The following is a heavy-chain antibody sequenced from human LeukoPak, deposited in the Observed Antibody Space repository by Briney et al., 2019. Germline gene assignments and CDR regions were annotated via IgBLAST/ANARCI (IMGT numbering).Heavy chain of an antibody. J-gene: IGHJ4*02. CDR3: TATYGDYVLDY. D-gene: IGHD4-17*01. CDR1: GFTFSNAW. V-gene: IGHV3-15*01. Sequence: GGSLRLSCAASGFTFSNAWMSWVRQAPGKGLEWVGRIKSKTDGGTTDYAAPVKGRFTISRDDSKNTLCLQMSSLKTEDTAMYYCTATYGDYVLDYWGQGTLVTVSS. CDR2: IKSKTDGGTT.